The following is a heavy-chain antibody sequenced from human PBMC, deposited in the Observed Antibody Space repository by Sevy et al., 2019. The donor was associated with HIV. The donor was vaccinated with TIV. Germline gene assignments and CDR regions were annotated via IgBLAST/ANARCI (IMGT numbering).Heavy chain of an antibody. D-gene: IGHD3-16*01. CDR2: INQDGSQK. J-gene: IGHJ4*02. CDR1: GFTFSDYY. V-gene: IGHV3-7*01. CDR3: AGEWGPGDY. Sequence: GGSLRLSCAASGFTFSDYYMGWVRKAPGTGLEWMANINQDGSQKTYVDSVKGRFTIARDNAKNSVSLQMNSPRVDDTAIYYCAGEWGPGDYWGQGTLVTVSS.